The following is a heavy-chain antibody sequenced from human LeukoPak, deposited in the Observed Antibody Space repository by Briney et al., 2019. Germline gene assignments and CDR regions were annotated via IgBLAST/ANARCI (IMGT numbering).Heavy chain of an antibody. CDR2: TYYRSKWHP. Sequence: SHTLSLTCAISGYRVSRTNGAWNWLRQSPSRGLEGLGRTYYRSKWHPEYAVSVKGRITISPDTSNNQFSLLFNCVTPDCAAVYYCARDIATTCWYTFDYWGQGTPVTVSA. V-gene: IGHV6-1*01. J-gene: IGHJ4*02. CDR3: ARDIATTCWYTFDY. CDR1: GYRVSRTNGA. D-gene: IGHD2-2*02.